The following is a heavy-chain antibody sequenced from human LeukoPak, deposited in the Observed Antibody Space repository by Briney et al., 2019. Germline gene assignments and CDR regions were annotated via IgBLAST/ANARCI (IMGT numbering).Heavy chain of an antibody. CDR1: GFTFSSYE. V-gene: IGHV3-48*03. D-gene: IGHD3-10*01. J-gene: IGHJ4*02. Sequence: GGSLRLSCAASGFTFSSYEMNWVRQAPGKGLEWVSYISSSGSTIYYADSVKGRFTISRDNAKNSLYLQMNSLRAEDTAVYYCARVPNRKLWFGELFPPYFDYWGQGTLVTVSS. CDR2: ISSSGSTI. CDR3: ARVPNRKLWFGELFPPYFDY.